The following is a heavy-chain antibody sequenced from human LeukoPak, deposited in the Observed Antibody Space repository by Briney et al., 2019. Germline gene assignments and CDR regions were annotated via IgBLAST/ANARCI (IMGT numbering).Heavy chain of an antibody. CDR3: ARLGSYDSSGFDY. CDR1: GGSISSSSYY. Sequence: SETLSLTCTVSGGSISSSSYYWGWICQPPGKGLEWIGSIYYSGSTYYNPSLKSRVTISVDTSKNQFSLKLSSVTAADTAVYYCARLGSYDSSGFDYWGQGTLVTVSS. CDR2: IYYSGST. J-gene: IGHJ4*02. V-gene: IGHV4-39*01. D-gene: IGHD3-22*01.